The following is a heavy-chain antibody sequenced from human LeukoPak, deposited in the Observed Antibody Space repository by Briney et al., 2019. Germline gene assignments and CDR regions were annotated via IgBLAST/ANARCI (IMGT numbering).Heavy chain of an antibody. CDR1: GFTFSSYA. CDR3: ANSASMVRGATDAFDI. Sequence: GGSLRLSCAASGFTFSSYAMSWVRQAPGRGLEWVSAISGSGGSTYYADSVKGRFTISRDNSKNTLYLQMNSLRAEDTAVYYCANSASMVRGATDAFDIWGQGTMVTVS. CDR2: ISGSGGST. D-gene: IGHD3-10*01. V-gene: IGHV3-23*01. J-gene: IGHJ3*02.